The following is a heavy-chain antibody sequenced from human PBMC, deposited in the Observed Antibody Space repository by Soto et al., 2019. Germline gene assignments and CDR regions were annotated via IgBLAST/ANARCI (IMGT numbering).Heavy chain of an antibody. CDR2: ISAYNGNT. CDR1: GYTFTGYG. CDR3: ARDERITIVVVPAALSMDV. Sequence: ASVKVSCKASGYTFTGYGISWVRQAPGQGLEWMGWISAYNGNTNYAQKLQGRVTMTTDTSTSTAYMELRSLRSDDTAVYYCARDERITIVVVPAALSMDVWGQGTTVTVSS. J-gene: IGHJ6*02. V-gene: IGHV1-18*04. D-gene: IGHD2-2*01.